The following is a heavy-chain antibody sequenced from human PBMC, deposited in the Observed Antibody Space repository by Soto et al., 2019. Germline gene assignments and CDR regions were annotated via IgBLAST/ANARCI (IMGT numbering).Heavy chain of an antibody. CDR2: ISYDGSNK. CDR1: GFTFSSYG. Sequence: QVQLVESGGGVVQPGRSLRLSCAASGFTFSSYGMHWVRQAPGKGLEWVAVISYDGSNKYYADSVKGRFTISRDNSKNTLYLQMNSLRAEDTAVYYCAKDRTMIAFQHWGQGTLVTVSS. D-gene: IGHD3-22*01. CDR3: AKDRTMIAFQH. J-gene: IGHJ1*01. V-gene: IGHV3-30*18.